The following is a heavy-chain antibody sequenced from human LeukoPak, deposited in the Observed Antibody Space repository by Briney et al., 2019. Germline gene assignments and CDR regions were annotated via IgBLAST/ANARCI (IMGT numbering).Heavy chain of an antibody. V-gene: IGHV4-30-4*01. Sequence: SQTLSLTCTASGGSISSGDYYWSWIRQPPGKGLEWIGYIYYSGSTYYNPSLKSRVTISVDTSKNQFSLKLSSVTAADTAVYYCAVYCSSTSCKRGSFDPWGQGTLVTVSS. CDR1: GGSISSGDYY. D-gene: IGHD2-2*01. CDR2: IYYSGST. J-gene: IGHJ5*02. CDR3: AVYCSSTSCKRGSFDP.